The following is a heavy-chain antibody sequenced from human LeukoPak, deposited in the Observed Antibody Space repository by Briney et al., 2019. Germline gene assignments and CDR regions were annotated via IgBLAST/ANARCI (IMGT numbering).Heavy chain of an antibody. J-gene: IGHJ5*02. D-gene: IGHD3-22*01. Sequence: SETLSLTCTVSGGSISSSSYYWGWIRQPPGKGLEWIGSIYYSGSTYYNPSLKSRVTISVDTSKNQFSLRLTSVTAADTAVYYCARDSSGYSNLFDPWGQGTLVTVSS. CDR2: IYYSGST. CDR3: ARDSSGYSNLFDP. V-gene: IGHV4-39*02. CDR1: GGSISSSSYY.